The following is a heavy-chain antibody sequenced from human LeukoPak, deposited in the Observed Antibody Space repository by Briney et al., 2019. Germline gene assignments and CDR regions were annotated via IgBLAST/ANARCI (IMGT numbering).Heavy chain of an antibody. Sequence: SETLSLTCAVYGGSFSGYYWSWIRQPPGKGLEWIGEINHSGSTNYNPSLKSRVTISVDTSKNQFSLKLSSVTAADTAVYYCARGRHCSSTSCYRIRYYYYYMDVWGKGTTVTAS. D-gene: IGHD2-2*01. CDR1: GGSFSGYY. CDR3: ARGRHCSSTSCYRIRYYYYYMDV. V-gene: IGHV4-34*01. J-gene: IGHJ6*03. CDR2: INHSGST.